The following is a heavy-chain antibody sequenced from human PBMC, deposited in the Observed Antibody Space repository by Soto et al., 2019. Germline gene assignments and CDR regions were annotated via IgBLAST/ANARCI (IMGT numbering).Heavy chain of an antibody. D-gene: IGHD5-12*01. Sequence: QITLKESGPTLVKPTQTLTLTCTFSGFSLSTRGVAVGWFRQPPGKALEWLALIYWDEDKWYSPSLKSRLSISDDTSKNQVVLTMTHMDPVDTATYYCAHRPRGYAYYFDYWGQGTLVTFSS. CDR3: AHRPRGYAYYFDY. CDR1: GFSLSTRGVA. J-gene: IGHJ4*02. CDR2: IYWDEDK. V-gene: IGHV2-5*02.